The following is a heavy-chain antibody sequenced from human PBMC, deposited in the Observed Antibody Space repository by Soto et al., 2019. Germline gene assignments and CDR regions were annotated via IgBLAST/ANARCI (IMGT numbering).Heavy chain of an antibody. V-gene: IGHV3-66*01. CDR3: ARDMVRGVYYYYYYMDV. CDR2: IYSGGST. CDR1: GFTVSSNY. J-gene: IGHJ6*03. Sequence: GGFLRLSCAASGFTVSSNYMSWVRQAPGKGLEWVSVIYSGGSTYYADSVKGRFTISRDNSKNTLYLQMNSLRAEDTAVYYCARDMVRGVYYYYYYMDVWGKGTTVTVSS. D-gene: IGHD3-10*01.